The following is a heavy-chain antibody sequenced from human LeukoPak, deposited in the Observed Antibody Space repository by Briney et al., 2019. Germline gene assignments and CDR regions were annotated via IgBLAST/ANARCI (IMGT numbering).Heavy chain of an antibody. CDR3: ARDYYDSSGSSWFDP. J-gene: IGHJ5*02. CDR2: ISSSTNYI. CDR1: GFTFSSYS. Sequence: GGSLRLSCAASGFTFSSYSMNWVRQAPGKGLEWVSSISSSTNYIFYADSMKGRLTISRDNAKNSVFLHMNSLRAEDTAVYYCARDYYDSSGSSWFDPWGQGTLVTVSS. V-gene: IGHV3-21*01. D-gene: IGHD3-22*01.